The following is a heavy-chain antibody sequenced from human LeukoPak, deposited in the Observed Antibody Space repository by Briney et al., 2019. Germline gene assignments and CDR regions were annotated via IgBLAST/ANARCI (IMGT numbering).Heavy chain of an antibody. J-gene: IGHJ4*02. CDR3: AREDHETYYYDSSGYWWYY. CDR1: GGTFSSYA. D-gene: IGHD3-22*01. Sequence: SVKVSCKASGGTFSSYAISWVRQAPGQGLEWMGRIIPIFGTANYAQKFQGRVMITTDESTSTAYMELSSLRSEDTAAYYCAREDHETYYYDSSGYWWYYWGQGTLVTVSS. V-gene: IGHV1-69*05. CDR2: IIPIFGTA.